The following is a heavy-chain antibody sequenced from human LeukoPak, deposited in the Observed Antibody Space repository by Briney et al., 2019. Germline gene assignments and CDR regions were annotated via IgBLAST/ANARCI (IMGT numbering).Heavy chain of an antibody. Sequence: QPGRSLRLSCAASGFTFSSYAMHWVRQAPGKGLEWVAVISYDGSNKYYADSVKGRFTISRDNSKNTLYLQMNSLRAEDTAVYYWARVAPSDYWGQGTLVTVSS. V-gene: IGHV3-30*01. J-gene: IGHJ4*02. D-gene: IGHD5-12*01. CDR2: ISYDGSNK. CDR3: ARVAPSDY. CDR1: GFTFSSYA.